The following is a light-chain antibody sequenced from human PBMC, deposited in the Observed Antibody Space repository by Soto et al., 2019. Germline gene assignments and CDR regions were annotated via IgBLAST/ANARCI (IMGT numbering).Light chain of an antibody. J-gene: IGKJ2*01. CDR1: ESISSW. CDR3: QQFPSYSPYT. Sequence: DIQMTQSPSTLSVSIGDRVTITCRASESISSWLAWYQQKPGKAPNLLIYKASSLESGVPSWFSGNGSGTEFTLTVSSLQPDGFATYYCQQFPSYSPYTFGQGTKLQI. V-gene: IGKV1-5*03. CDR2: KAS.